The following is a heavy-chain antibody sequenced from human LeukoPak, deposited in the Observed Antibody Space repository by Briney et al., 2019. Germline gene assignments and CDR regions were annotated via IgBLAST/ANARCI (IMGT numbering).Heavy chain of an antibody. CDR2: MNPNSGNT. Sequence: GASVKVSCEASGYTFTSYDINWVRQATGQGLEWMGWMNPNSGNTGYAQKFQGRVTMTRNTSISTAYMELSSLRSEDTAVYYCARLDVVVPAAISVIDYYYYMDVWGKGTTVTVSS. V-gene: IGHV1-8*01. J-gene: IGHJ6*03. CDR1: GYTFTSYD. CDR3: ARLDVVVPAAISVIDYYYYMDV. D-gene: IGHD2-2*01.